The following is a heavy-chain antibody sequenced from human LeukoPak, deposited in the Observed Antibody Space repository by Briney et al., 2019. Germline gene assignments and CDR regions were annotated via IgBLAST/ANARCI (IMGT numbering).Heavy chain of an antibody. J-gene: IGHJ3*02. CDR2: ISGSGGST. Sequence: PSETLSLTCTVSGGSISSYYWSWIRQPPGKGLEWVSAISGSGGSTYYADSVKGRFTISRDKSKNTLYLQMNSLRAEDTAVYYCAKSGVVLAFDIWGQGTMVTVSS. V-gene: IGHV3-23*01. CDR1: GGSISSYY. D-gene: IGHD2-2*01. CDR3: AKSGVVLAFDI.